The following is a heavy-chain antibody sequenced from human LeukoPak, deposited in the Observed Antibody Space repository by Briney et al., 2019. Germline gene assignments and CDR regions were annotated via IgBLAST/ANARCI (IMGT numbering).Heavy chain of an antibody. J-gene: IGHJ4*02. V-gene: IGHV4-59*11. CDR1: GGSISGHY. CDR2: IHDSGST. D-gene: IGHD6-19*01. CDR3: ARGGWYEDY. Sequence: SETPSLTCTVSGGSISGHYWSWIRQPPGKGLEWIGYIHDSGSTNYNASLTSRVTLSVDTSKNQFSLKLTSVTAADTAVYYCARGGWYEDYWGQGTLVTVSS.